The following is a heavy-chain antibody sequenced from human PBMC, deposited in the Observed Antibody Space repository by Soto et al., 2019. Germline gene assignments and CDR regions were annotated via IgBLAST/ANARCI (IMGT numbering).Heavy chain of an antibody. J-gene: IGHJ6*02. CDR1: GYTFTTYD. D-gene: IGHD1-1*01. CDR3: ARGVDAGVDV. Sequence: ASVKVSCNASGYTFTTYDINLVRQATGQGLEWLGWMSPNSGATGYAQKFQGRVTMTRDTSMTTAYMELSNLRSEDTAMYYCARGVDAGVDVWGQGTTVTVSS. V-gene: IGHV1-8*01. CDR2: MSPNSGAT.